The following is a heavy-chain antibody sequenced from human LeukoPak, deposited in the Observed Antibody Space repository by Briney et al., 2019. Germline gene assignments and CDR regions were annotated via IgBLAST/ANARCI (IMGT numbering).Heavy chain of an antibody. CDR1: GYTFTSYG. CDR3: ASGGWNLVVPAAMADYYYYMDV. D-gene: IGHD2-2*01. V-gene: IGHV1-18*01. CDR2: ISAYNGNT. Sequence: GASVKVSCKASGYTFTSYGICWVLQAPGHGLEWMGWISAYNGNTNYAQKLQGRVTMTTDTSTSTAYMELSSLRSEDTAVYYCASGGWNLVVPAAMADYYYYMDVWGKGTTVTVSS. J-gene: IGHJ6*03.